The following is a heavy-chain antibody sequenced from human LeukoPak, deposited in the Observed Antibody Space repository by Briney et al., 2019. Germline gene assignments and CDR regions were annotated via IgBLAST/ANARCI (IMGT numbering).Heavy chain of an antibody. V-gene: IGHV7-4-1*02. CDR3: ARSRQAITISPGY. D-gene: IGHD3-9*01. Sequence: ASVKVSCKASGYTFISYAMNWVRQAPGQGLEWMGWINTNTGSPTYAQGFTGRFVFSLDTSVSTAYLQVSSLKAEDTAVYYCARSRQAITISPGYWGQGTLVTVSS. CDR1: GYTFISYA. J-gene: IGHJ4*02. CDR2: INTNTGSP.